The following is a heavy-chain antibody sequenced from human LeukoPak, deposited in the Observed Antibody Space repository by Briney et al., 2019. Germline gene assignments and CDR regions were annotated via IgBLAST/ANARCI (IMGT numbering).Heavy chain of an antibody. J-gene: IGHJ4*02. D-gene: IGHD2-8*01. CDR3: ATEGYCTNGVCYAPFDY. Sequence: ASVKVSCKVSGYTFTGYYLHWVRQAPGQGLEWMGRINPSSGGTNYAQKFQGRVTMTEDTSTDTAYMELSSLRSEDTAVYYCATEGYCTNGVCYAPFDYWGQGTLVTVSS. CDR2: INPSSGGT. CDR1: GYTFTGYY. V-gene: IGHV1-2*06.